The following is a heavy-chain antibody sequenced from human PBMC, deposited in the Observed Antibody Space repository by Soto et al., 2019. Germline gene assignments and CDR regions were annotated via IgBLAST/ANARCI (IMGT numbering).Heavy chain of an antibody. CDR3: ARGRTVRYFDWSTSEDAFDI. J-gene: IGHJ3*02. Sequence: QVQLVQSGAEVKKPGSSVKVSCKASGGTFSSYAISWVRQAPGQGLEWMGGIIPIFGTANYAQKFQGRVTITADESTTTGYMELSSLRSEDTAVYYCARGRTVRYFDWSTSEDAFDIWGQGTMVTVSS. CDR2: IIPIFGTA. CDR1: GGTFSSYA. V-gene: IGHV1-69*01. D-gene: IGHD3-9*01.